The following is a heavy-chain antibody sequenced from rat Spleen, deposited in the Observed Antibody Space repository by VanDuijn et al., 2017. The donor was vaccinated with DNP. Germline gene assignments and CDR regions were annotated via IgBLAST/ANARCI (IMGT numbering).Heavy chain of an antibody. V-gene: IGHV3-1*01. D-gene: IGHD1-7*01. CDR3: ARWTRYFDY. J-gene: IGHJ2*01. CDR1: GYSITSNY. Sequence: EVQLRESGSGLVKPSQSLSLTCSVTGYSITSNYWGWIRKFPGNKMEYIGHISYSGSTNYNPSLKSRLSITRDTSKNHFFLHLNSVTTEDTATYYCARWTRYFDYWGQGVMVTVSS. CDR2: ISYSGST.